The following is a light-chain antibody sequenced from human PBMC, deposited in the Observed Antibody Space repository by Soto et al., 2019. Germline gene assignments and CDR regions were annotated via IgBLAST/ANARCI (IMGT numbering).Light chain of an antibody. J-gene: IGKJ1*01. CDR3: QHYNSYPWT. CDR2: SAS. Sequence: DIQMTQSPSYVSASLGAGVTITCRASQAITSWLAWYQQKPGKAPKLMIYSASNLQSGVPSRFSGSGSGTECTLTISSLQPDDVATYYCQHYNSYPWTFGQGTKVDI. V-gene: IGKV1D-16*01. CDR1: QAITSW.